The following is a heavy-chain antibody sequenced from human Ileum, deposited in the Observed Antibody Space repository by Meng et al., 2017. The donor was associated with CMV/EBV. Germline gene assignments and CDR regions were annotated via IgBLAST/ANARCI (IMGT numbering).Heavy chain of an antibody. V-gene: IGHV2-5*02. CDR1: GFSFTTNWVV. CDR2: IYWDDEK. J-gene: IGHJ5*02. D-gene: IGHD6-19*01. CDR3: ASRRGGGSGWNWFGP. Sequence: QTTLKGSGPTLVKPPHTLALTFTFSGFSFTTNWVVGRILGPPGKALEWLAMIYWDDEKDYSSSLKSRLTILKDNSKNQVVLIMTDMDPADTATYYCASRRGGGSGWNWFGPWGQGLLVTVSS.